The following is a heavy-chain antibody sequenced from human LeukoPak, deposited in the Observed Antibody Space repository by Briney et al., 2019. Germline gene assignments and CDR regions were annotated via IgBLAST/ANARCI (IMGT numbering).Heavy chain of an antibody. CDR1: GFIFSDYV. D-gene: IGHD7-27*01. J-gene: IGHJ4*02. CDR2: ISGSGDST. CDR3: VVSPTIIGDPEGY. V-gene: IGHV3-23*01. Sequence: PGGSLRLSCAASGFIFSDYVMSWARRAPGKGLEYVSVISGSGDSTYYADSVKGRFTISRDNAKNSLYLQMNSLRAEDTAVYYCVVSPTIIGDPEGYWGQGALVTVSS.